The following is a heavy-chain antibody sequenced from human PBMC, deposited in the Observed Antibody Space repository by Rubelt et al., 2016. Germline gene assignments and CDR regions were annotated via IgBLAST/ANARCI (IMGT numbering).Heavy chain of an antibody. CDR2: ISPDDSET. V-gene: IGHV5-51*01. CDR3: ASLSSSSHDAFDI. D-gene: IGHD6-6*01. J-gene: IGHJ3*02. Sequence: EVQLVQSGAEVKKPGESLKISCKGSGYSFTSYWIGWVRQMPGKGLEWMGIISPDDSETRYSPSFQGQVTISADKSISTAYLQWSSLKASDTAMYYCASLSSSSHDAFDIWGQGTMVTVSS. CDR1: GYSFTSYW.